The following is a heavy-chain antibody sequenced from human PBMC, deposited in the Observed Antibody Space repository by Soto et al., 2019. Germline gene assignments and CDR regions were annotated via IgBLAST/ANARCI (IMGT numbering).Heavy chain of an antibody. Sequence: SLRLSCAASGFTFSSYAMHWVRQAPGKGLEWVAVISYDGSNKYYADSVKGRFTISRDNSKNTLYLQMNSLRAEDTAVYYCARDPDRYNWNYGPGDYWGQGT. J-gene: IGHJ4*02. CDR3: ARDPDRYNWNYGPGDY. CDR1: GFTFSSYA. V-gene: IGHV3-30-3*01. D-gene: IGHD1-7*01. CDR2: ISYDGSNK.